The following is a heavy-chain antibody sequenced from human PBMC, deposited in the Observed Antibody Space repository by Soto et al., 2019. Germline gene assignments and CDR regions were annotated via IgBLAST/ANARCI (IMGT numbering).Heavy chain of an antibody. J-gene: IGHJ5*02. CDR3: ARDRLSMVRGVSFWFDP. V-gene: IGHV1-18*01. D-gene: IGHD3-10*01. Sequence: ASVKVSCKASGYTFPSYGVSWVRQAPGQGLEWMGCINAGNGNTKHAQKFQGRVTITRDTSATTAYMELSSLRSEDTAVYYCARDRLSMVRGVSFWFDPWGQGTLVTVSS. CDR2: INAGNGNT. CDR1: GYTFPSYG.